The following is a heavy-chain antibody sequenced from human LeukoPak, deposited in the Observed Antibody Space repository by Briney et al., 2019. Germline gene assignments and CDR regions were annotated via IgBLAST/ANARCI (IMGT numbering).Heavy chain of an antibody. J-gene: IGHJ4*02. CDR1: GGSISSSSYY. V-gene: IGHV4-39*07. D-gene: IGHD3-22*01. CDR3: ARLSANYFDN. Sequence: SETLSLTCTVSGGSISSSSYYWGWIRQPPGKGLEWIGSIYYSGSTYYNPSLKSRVTISVDTSKNQFSLKLSSVTAADTAVYYCARLSANYFDNWGQGTLVTVSS. CDR2: IYYSGST.